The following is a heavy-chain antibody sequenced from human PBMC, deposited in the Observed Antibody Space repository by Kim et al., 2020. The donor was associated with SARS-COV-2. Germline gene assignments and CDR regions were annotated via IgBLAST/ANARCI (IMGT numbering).Heavy chain of an antibody. D-gene: IGHD5-12*01. CDR1: GDSISPFSNYY. CDR2: AYFGGGT. J-gene: IGHJ4*02. V-gene: IGHV4-59*08. Sequence: SETLSLICAVSGDSISPFSNYYWSWIRQPPGKGLEWIGYAYFGGGTYYNPSLESRVAITFDTSKNQFSLNLSSVKAADTAVYYCARQKRDARRLQLAYFDYWGQGLLVTVSS. CDR3: ARQKRDARRLQLAYFDY.